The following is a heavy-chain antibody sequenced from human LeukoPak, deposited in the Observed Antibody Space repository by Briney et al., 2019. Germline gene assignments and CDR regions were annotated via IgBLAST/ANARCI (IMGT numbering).Heavy chain of an antibody. D-gene: IGHD5-24*01. CDR1: GFTFSNYA. CDR2: ISGTDRHI. CDR3: AIDPIDGSAF. Sequence: GGSLRLSCAASGFTFSNYAMAWVRQAPGKGLEWVSIISGTDRHIYYADSVKGRFTISRDNPMNTLYLQMNGLTVEDTALYYCAIDPIDGSAFWGQGTPVTVPS. V-gene: IGHV3-23*01. J-gene: IGHJ4*02.